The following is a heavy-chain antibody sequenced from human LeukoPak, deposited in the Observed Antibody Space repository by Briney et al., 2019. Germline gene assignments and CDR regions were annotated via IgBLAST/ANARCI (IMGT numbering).Heavy chain of an antibody. CDR3: ATEPSRSYSFDHLDF. J-gene: IGHJ4*02. CDR2: VVPMFGIR. D-gene: IGHD5-12*01. Sequence: SVKVSCKTSGGTFNNYAISWVRQAPGQGLEWMGRVVPMFGIRNYPQTFRGRVNITADKATNTVYMELRSLRAEGTAIYYCATEPSRSYSFDHLDFWGLGTPVTVSS. CDR1: GGTFNNYA. V-gene: IGHV1-69*04.